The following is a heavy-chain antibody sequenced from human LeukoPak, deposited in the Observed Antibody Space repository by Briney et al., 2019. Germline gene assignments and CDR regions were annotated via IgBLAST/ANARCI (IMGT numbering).Heavy chain of an antibody. V-gene: IGHV4-59*01. CDR3: ARGLMMAVAGRGEFHY. J-gene: IGHJ4*02. D-gene: IGHD6-13*01. CDR1: GGSISSFY. Sequence: PSETLSLTCTVSGGSISSFYWMWIRQPPGKGLEWIRYLYYSGSTNYNPSLKSRATISVNTSNNHFSLKLSSGTAAETAVYYCARGLMMAVAGRGEFHYWGQGSLVTVSS. CDR2: LYYSGST.